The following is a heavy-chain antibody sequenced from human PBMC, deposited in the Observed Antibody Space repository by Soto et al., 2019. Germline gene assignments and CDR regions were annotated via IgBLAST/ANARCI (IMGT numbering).Heavy chain of an antibody. CDR2: INPNSGGT. CDR1: GYTFTGYY. Sequence: ASVKVSCKASGYTFTGYYMHWVRQAPGQGLERMGWINPNSGGTNYAQKFQGWVTMTRDTSISTAYMELSRLRSDDTAVYYCARSGGAQNNYYYYGMDVWGQGTTVTVSS. J-gene: IGHJ6*02. D-gene: IGHD2-21*01. CDR3: ARSGGAQNNYYYYGMDV. V-gene: IGHV1-2*04.